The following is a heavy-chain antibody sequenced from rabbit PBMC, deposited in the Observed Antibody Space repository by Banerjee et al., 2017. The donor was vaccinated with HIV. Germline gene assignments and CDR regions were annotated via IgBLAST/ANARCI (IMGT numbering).Heavy chain of an antibody. Sequence: QEQLEESGGDLVQPEGSLTLTCKASGFDFSSTYYMCWVRQAPGKGLEWIGCINTGSGSAYYASWAKGRFTISKTSSTTVALQMTSLTAADTATYFCARDVVGSNYYFNLWGQGTLVTVS. V-gene: IGHV1S45*01. D-gene: IGHD8-1*01. CDR2: INTGSGSA. J-gene: IGHJ4*01. CDR1: GFDFSSTYY. CDR3: ARDVVGSNYYFNL.